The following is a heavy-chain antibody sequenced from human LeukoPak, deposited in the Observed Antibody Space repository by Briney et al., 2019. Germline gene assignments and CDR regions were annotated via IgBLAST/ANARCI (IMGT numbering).Heavy chain of an antibody. D-gene: IGHD3-22*01. Sequence: GGTLRLSCVASGFTFSSYGMSWVRQAPGKGLEWVSAISGSGGRTYYADSVKGRFTISRDNSKNTLYLQMNSLRAEDTAVYYCAKAYTHYYDSSGYYGIGYFDYWGQGTLVTVSS. CDR2: ISGSGGRT. CDR1: GFTFSSYG. J-gene: IGHJ4*02. V-gene: IGHV3-23*01. CDR3: AKAYTHYYDSSGYYGIGYFDY.